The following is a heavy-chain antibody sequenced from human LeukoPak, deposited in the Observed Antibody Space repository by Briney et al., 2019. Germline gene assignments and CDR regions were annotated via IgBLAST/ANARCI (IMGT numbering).Heavy chain of an antibody. V-gene: IGHV4-34*01. CDR2: INHSGST. J-gene: IGHJ4*02. Sequence: PSETLSLTCAVYGGSFSGYYWSWIRQPPGKGLEWIGEINHSGSTNYNPSLKSRVTISVDTSKNQFSLKLSSVTAADTAVYYCARGANYHGSGSYYYWGQGTLVTVSS. CDR3: ARGANYHGSGSYYY. CDR1: GGSFSGYY. D-gene: IGHD3-10*01.